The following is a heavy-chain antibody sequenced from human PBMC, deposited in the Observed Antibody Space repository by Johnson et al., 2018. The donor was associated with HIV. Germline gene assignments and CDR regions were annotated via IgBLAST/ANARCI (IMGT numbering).Heavy chain of an antibody. J-gene: IGHJ3*02. Sequence: VQLVESGGGVVQPGKSLRLSCAASGFTFRTFPMHWVRQAPGKGLEWVSGIRGSGGSTYYADSVKGRFTISRDNSKNTLYLQMNSLRAEDTAVYYCAKDQASVGTGEYAFDIWGQGTMVTVSS. CDR3: AKDQASVGTGEYAFDI. CDR2: IRGSGGST. CDR1: GFTFRTFP. V-gene: IGHV3-23*04. D-gene: IGHD7-27*01.